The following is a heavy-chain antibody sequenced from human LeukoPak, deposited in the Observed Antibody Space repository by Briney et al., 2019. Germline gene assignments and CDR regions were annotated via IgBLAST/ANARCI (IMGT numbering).Heavy chain of an antibody. CDR2: INSRGDTA. D-gene: IGHD3-10*01. V-gene: IGHV3-23*01. J-gene: IGHJ5*02. CDR1: GFPFSTYA. CDR3: AKGAGSNWFDP. Sequence: PGGSLRLSCAASGFPFSTYAMSWVRRAPGEGLQWVSSINSRGDTAYYADSVKGRFAVSRDNSKNTLSLQMDSLRVEDTAVYYSAKGAGSNWFDPWGQGTLVTVSS.